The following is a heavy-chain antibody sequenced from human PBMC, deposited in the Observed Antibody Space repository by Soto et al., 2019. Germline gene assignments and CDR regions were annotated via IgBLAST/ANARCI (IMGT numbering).Heavy chain of an antibody. CDR1: GFTFSSYS. J-gene: IGHJ4*02. CDR2: ITGSGTST. CDR3: AKEGDLIGYNYGSCFDY. Sequence: EVKLLESGGGLVQPGGSLRLSCAASGFTFSSYSMSWVRQAPGKGLEWVSSITGSGTSTYYADSVKGRFTISRDNSKNTLSLQMNSLRAEDTAVYYCAKEGDLIGYNYGSCFDYWGQGTLVTVSS. D-gene: IGHD5-18*01. V-gene: IGHV3-23*01.